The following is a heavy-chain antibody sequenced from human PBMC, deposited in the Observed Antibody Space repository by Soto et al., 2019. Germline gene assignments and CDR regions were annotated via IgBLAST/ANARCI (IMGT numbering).Heavy chain of an antibody. V-gene: IGHV3-49*03. CDR1: GFTFGDYA. CDR3: TSHHYYDSSGYYPSFDY. J-gene: IGHJ4*02. D-gene: IGHD3-22*01. Sequence: GGSLRLSCTASGFTFGDYAMSWFRQAPGKGLEWVGFIRSKAYGGTTEYAASVKGRFTISRDDSKSIAYLQMNSLKTEDTAVYYCTSHHYYDSSGYYPSFDYWGQGTLVTVSS. CDR2: IRSKAYGGTT.